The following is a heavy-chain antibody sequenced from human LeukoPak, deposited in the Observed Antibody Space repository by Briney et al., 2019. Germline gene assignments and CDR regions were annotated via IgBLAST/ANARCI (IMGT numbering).Heavy chain of an antibody. V-gene: IGHV3-48*03. CDR1: GFTFSSYE. CDR2: ISSSGSTI. D-gene: IGHD3-9*01. Sequence: PGGSLRLSCAASGFTFSSYEMNWVRQAPGKGLEWVPYISSSGSTIYYADSVKGRFTISRDNAKNSLYLQMNSLRAEDPAVYYCASGDILTGTLDYWGQGTLVTVSS. CDR3: ASGDILTGTLDY. J-gene: IGHJ4*02.